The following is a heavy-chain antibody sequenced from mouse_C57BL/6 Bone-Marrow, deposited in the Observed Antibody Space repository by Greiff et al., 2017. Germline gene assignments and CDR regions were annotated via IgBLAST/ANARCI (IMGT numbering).Heavy chain of an antibody. CDR3: ARHGGLRPLDY. CDR1: GFTFSSYG. CDR2: ISSGGSYT. J-gene: IGHJ2*01. V-gene: IGHV5-6*01. D-gene: IGHD2-4*01. Sequence: EVQLVESGGDLVKPGGSLKLSCAASGFTFSSYGMSWVRQTPDKRLEWVATISSGGSYTYYPDSVQGRFTISRDNAKNTLYLQMSSLKSEDTAMYYCARHGGLRPLDYWGQGTTLTVSS.